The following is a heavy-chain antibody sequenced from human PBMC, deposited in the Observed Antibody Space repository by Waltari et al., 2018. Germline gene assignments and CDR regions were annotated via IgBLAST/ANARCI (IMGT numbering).Heavy chain of an antibody. D-gene: IGHD4-4*01. CDR1: VASIRSGSYY. Sequence: QVQLQESGPGLVKPSQTLSLTCTVSVASIRSGSYYWSWIRPPAGKGLEWIGYIYTSGSTNYNPSLKSRVTISVDTSKNQFSLKLSSVTAADTAVYYCARAFNYVGAFDIWGQGTMVTVSS. V-gene: IGHV4-61*09. J-gene: IGHJ3*02. CDR2: IYTSGST. CDR3: ARAFNYVGAFDI.